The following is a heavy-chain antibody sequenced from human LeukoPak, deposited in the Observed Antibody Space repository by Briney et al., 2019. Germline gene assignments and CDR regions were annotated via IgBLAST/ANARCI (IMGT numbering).Heavy chain of an antibody. Sequence: GGSLRPSCAASGFTFSSYGMHCVRQAPGKGLEWVAVIWYDGSNKYYADSVKGRFSISRDNPKNTLYLQMNRLRAEDTDVYYCARDWGQSRGYYYFDYWGQGTLVTVSS. J-gene: IGHJ4*02. V-gene: IGHV3-33*01. CDR1: GFTFSSYG. CDR3: ARDWGQSRGYYYFDY. D-gene: IGHD3-16*01. CDR2: IWYDGSNK.